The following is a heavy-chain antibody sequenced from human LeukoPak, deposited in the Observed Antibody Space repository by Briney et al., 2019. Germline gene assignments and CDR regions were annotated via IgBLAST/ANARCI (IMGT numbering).Heavy chain of an antibody. Sequence: ASVKVSCKASGYTFTSYAMHWVRQAPGQRLEWMGWINAGNGNTKYSQKFQGRVTITRDTSASTAYMELRSLRSEDTAVYYCARGAVAGTSYNWFDPWGQGTLVTVSS. CDR2: INAGNGNT. J-gene: IGHJ5*02. D-gene: IGHD6-19*01. V-gene: IGHV1-3*01. CDR3: ARGAVAGTSYNWFDP. CDR1: GYTFTSYA.